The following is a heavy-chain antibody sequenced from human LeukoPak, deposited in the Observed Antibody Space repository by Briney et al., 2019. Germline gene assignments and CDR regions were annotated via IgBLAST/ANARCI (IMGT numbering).Heavy chain of an antibody. CDR2: INSNSGDT. D-gene: IGHD2-2*01. CDR3: ARESYCSSPSCSHDY. CDR1: GYTFTGYY. V-gene: IGHV1-2*02. J-gene: IGHJ4*02. Sequence: ASVKVSCKASGYTFTGYYIHWVRQAPGQGLEWMGWINSNSGDTHYAQKFQGRVTMTRDTSISTAYMELSRLRSDDTAVYYCARESYCSSPSCSHDYWGQGTLVTVSS.